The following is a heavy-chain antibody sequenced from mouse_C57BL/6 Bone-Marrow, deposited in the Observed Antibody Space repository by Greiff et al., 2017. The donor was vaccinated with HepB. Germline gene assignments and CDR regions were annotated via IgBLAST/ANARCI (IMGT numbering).Heavy chain of an antibody. Sequence: EVKLVESGGGLVKPGGSLKLSCAASGFTFSSYAMSWVRQTPEKRLEWVATISDGGSYTYYPDNVKGRFTISRDNAKNNLYLQMSQLKSEDTAMYYCARDLTTVDYFDYWGQGTTLTVSS. J-gene: IGHJ2*01. CDR1: GFTFSSYA. CDR2: ISDGGSYT. D-gene: IGHD1-1*01. CDR3: ARDLTTVDYFDY. V-gene: IGHV5-4*01.